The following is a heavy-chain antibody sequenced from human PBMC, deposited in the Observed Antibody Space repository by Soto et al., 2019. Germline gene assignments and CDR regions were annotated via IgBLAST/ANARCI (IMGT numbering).Heavy chain of an antibody. CDR1: GGTFSSYA. J-gene: IGHJ4*02. D-gene: IGHD3-16*02. V-gene: IGHV1-69*01. CDR2: IIPIFGTA. Sequence: QVQLVQSGAEVKKPGSSVKVSCKASGGTFSSYAISWVRQAPGQGLEWMGGIIPIFGTANYAQKFQGRVTITAADSPNTAYMELSSLRSEDPAVYYCERIGRDADYVWGSYRSTLDYWGQGTLFTVSS. CDR3: ERIGRDADYVWGSYRSTLDY.